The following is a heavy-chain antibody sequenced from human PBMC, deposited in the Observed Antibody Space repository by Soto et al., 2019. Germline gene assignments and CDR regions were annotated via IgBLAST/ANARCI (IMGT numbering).Heavy chain of an antibody. D-gene: IGHD6-13*01. CDR3: AKEGIAAAGNNNRFDP. CDR1: GFTFSSYG. CDR2: ISYDGSNK. Sequence: GGSLRLSCAASGFTFSSYGMHWVRQAPGKGLEWVAVISYDGSNKYYADSVKGRFTISRDNSKNTLYLQMNSLRAEDTAVYYCAKEGIAAAGNNNRFDPWGQGTLVTVSS. J-gene: IGHJ5*02. V-gene: IGHV3-30*18.